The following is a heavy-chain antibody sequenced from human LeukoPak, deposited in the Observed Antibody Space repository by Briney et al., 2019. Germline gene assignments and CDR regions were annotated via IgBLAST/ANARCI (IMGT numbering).Heavy chain of an antibody. CDR3: ARDRRGSDSYYYYGMDV. D-gene: IGHD1-26*01. CDR1: GFTFSDYY. Sequence: GGSLRLSCAASGFTFSDYYMSWIRQAPGKGLEWVSYISSSGSTIYYADSVKGRFTISRDNAKNSLYLQMNSLRAEDTAVYYCARDRRGSDSYYYYGMDVWGQGTTVTVSS. V-gene: IGHV3-11*01. J-gene: IGHJ6*02. CDR2: ISSSGSTI.